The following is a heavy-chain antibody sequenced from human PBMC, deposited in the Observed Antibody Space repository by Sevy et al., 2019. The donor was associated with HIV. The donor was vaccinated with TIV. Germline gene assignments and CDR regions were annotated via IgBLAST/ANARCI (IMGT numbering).Heavy chain of an antibody. Sequence: GGSLRLSCAASGFTFSSYWMSWVRQAPGKGLEWVANIKQDGSEKYYVDSVKGRFTISRDNAKNSLYLQMNSLRAEDTAVYYGAKQQFTYYDFWSGSYYFDYWGQGTLVTVSS. V-gene: IGHV3-7*03. CDR3: AKQQFTYYDFWSGSYYFDY. CDR2: IKQDGSEK. J-gene: IGHJ4*02. CDR1: GFTFSSYW. D-gene: IGHD3-3*01.